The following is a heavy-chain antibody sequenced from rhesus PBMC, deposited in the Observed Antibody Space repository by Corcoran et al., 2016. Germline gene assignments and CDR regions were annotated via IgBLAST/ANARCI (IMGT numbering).Heavy chain of an antibody. CDR3: AGATTVAYWYFDI. CDR1: GGSINRNY. Sequence: QVQLQQSGPGLVKPSETLSVTCAVSGGSINRNYWSWIRQAPGKGLECIGYNYGSGGSTNPNPSLKSRGNLSVGTSKNQLSLKLSSVPAADPAVYYCAGATTVAYWYFDIWGPGTPITISS. V-gene: IGHV4-169*01. D-gene: IGHD4-29*01. CDR2: NYGSGGST. J-gene: IGHJ2*01.